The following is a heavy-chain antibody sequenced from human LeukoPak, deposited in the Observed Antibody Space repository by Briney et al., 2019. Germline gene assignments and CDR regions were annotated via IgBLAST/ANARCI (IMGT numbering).Heavy chain of an antibody. CDR2: ISAYNGNT. J-gene: IGHJ3*02. CDR3: ARTITKIVVVNSYDAFDI. D-gene: IGHD3-22*01. V-gene: IGHV1-18*01. CDR1: GYTFTSYG. Sequence: ASVKVSCKASGYTFTSYGISWVRQAPGQGLEWMGWISAYNGNTNYAQKLQGRVTMTTDTSTSTAYMELRSLRSDDTAVYYCARTITKIVVVNSYDAFDIWGQGTMVTVSS.